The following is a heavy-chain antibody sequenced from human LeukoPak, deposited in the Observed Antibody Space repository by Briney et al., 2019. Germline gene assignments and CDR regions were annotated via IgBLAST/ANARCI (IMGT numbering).Heavy chain of an antibody. Sequence: ASVKVSCKASGGTFSSYAISWVRQATGQGLEWMGWMNPNSGNTGYAQKFQGRVTMTRNTSMSTAYMELSSLRSEDTAVYYCARGRSKYSSSWYIFDYWGQGTLVTVSS. CDR3: ARGRSKYSSSWYIFDY. J-gene: IGHJ4*02. CDR2: MNPNSGNT. V-gene: IGHV1-8*02. D-gene: IGHD6-13*01. CDR1: GGTFSSYA.